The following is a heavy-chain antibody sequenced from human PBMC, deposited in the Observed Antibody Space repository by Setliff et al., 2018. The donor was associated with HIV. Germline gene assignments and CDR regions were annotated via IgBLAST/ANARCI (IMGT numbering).Heavy chain of an antibody. Sequence: ASVKVSCKASGYRFTDYYIHWVRQAPGQGLEWMGWIDPNSGDTNYGQEFQGRVTMTRDTSISTVYMELQRLRSDDTAVYHCARADVLLCDYWGQGTLVTVSS. CDR3: ARADVLLCDY. J-gene: IGHJ4*02. CDR1: GYRFTDYY. V-gene: IGHV1-2*02. D-gene: IGHD3-16*01. CDR2: IDPNSGDT.